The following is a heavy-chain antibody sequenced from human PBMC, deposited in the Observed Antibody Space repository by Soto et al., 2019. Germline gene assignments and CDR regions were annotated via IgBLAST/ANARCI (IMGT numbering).Heavy chain of an antibody. CDR2: INHSGST. Sequence: PSETLSLTCAVYGGSFSGYYWSWIRQPPGKGLEWIGEINHSGSTNYNPSLKSRVTISVDTSKNQFSLKLSSVTAADTAVYYCARGLAIYCTNGVCSVDDYYYYMDVWGKGTTVTVSS. CDR3: ARGLAIYCTNGVCSVDDYYYYMDV. D-gene: IGHD2-8*01. CDR1: GGSFSGYY. V-gene: IGHV4-34*01. J-gene: IGHJ6*03.